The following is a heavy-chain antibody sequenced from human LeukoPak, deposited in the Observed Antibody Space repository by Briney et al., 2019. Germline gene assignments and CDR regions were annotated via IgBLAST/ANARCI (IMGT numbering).Heavy chain of an antibody. CDR3: ARDSGGGPDTSGYSGY. Sequence: GGSLRLSCAASGFTFSSYGMHWVRQAPGKGLEWVAVISYDGSNKYYADSAKGRFTISRDNSKNTLYLQMNSLRADDTAVYYCARDSGGGPDTSGYSGYWGQGTLVTASS. J-gene: IGHJ4*02. CDR2: ISYDGSNK. V-gene: IGHV3-30*03. D-gene: IGHD3-22*01. CDR1: GFTFSSYG.